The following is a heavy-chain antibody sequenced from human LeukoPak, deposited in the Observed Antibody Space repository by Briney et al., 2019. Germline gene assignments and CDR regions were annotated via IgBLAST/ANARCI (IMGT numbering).Heavy chain of an antibody. Sequence: PGGSLRLSCAASGFTFSSYAMHWVRQAPGKGLEWVAVISYDGSNKYYADSVKGRFTISRDNSKNTLYLQMNSLRAEDTAVYHCARDRLTYYYGSGSYDPWGQGTLVTVSS. D-gene: IGHD3-10*01. CDR3: ARDRLTYYYGSGSYDP. CDR2: ISYDGSNK. V-gene: IGHV3-30*04. J-gene: IGHJ5*02. CDR1: GFTFSSYA.